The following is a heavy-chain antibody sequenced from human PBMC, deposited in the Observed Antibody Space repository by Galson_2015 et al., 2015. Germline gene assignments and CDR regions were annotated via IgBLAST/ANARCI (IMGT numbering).Heavy chain of an antibody. Sequence: LSLTCTVSGGSIRSYYWSWIRQPPGKGLEWIGYIYYSGSTNYNPSLKSRVTISVDTSKNQFSLKLSSVTAADTAVYYCARATGRGPAAPFDYWGQGTLVTVSS. CDR3: ARATGRGPAAPFDY. J-gene: IGHJ4*02. CDR1: GGSIRSYY. V-gene: IGHV4-59*01. D-gene: IGHD2-2*01. CDR2: IYYSGST.